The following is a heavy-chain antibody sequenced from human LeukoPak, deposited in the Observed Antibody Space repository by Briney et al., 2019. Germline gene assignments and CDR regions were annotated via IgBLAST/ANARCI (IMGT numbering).Heavy chain of an antibody. CDR1: GFTFGDHA. CDR3: ARGPIQLWIHNAMDV. CDR2: IRSKAYRGTT. D-gene: IGHD1-1*01. V-gene: IGHV3-49*04. J-gene: IGHJ6*02. Sequence: GGSLRLSCTGSGFTFGDHAMSWVRQAPGKGLEWVGFIRSKAYRGTTEYAASVKGRFTISRDDSASIAYLQMNSLKTEATAVYYCARGPIQLWIHNAMDVWGQGTTVTVSS.